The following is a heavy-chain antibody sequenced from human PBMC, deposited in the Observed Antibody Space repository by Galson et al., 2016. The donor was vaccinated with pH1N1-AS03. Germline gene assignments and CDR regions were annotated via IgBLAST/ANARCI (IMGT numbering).Heavy chain of an antibody. CDR2: IYYTGST. Sequence: SETLSLTCTVSGASFNSGIYYWSWIRQPPGKGLEWLGYIYYTGSTTYNPSLESRVTISLDTSKTQFSLRLSSVTAADTAVYYCARVGEPAAIGGYYFDHWGQGTLVAVSS. CDR3: ARVGEPAAIGGYYFDH. D-gene: IGHD2-2*02. J-gene: IGHJ4*02. V-gene: IGHV4-61*01. CDR1: GASFNSGIYY.